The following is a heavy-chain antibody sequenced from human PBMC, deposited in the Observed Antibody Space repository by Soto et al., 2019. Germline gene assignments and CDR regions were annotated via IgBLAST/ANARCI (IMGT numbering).Heavy chain of an antibody. D-gene: IGHD3-22*01. CDR2: ISYDGSNK. CDR1: GFTFSSYA. V-gene: IGHV3-30-3*01. J-gene: IGHJ6*02. CDR3: ARDGRPNYYDSSGPYYYGMDV. Sequence: QVQLVESGGGVVQPGRSLRLSCAASGFTFSSYAMHWVRQAPGKGLEWVAVISYDGSNKYYADSVKGRFTISRDNSKNTLYLQMNSLKAEDTDVYYCARDGRPNYYDSSGPYYYGMDVWGQGTTVTVSS.